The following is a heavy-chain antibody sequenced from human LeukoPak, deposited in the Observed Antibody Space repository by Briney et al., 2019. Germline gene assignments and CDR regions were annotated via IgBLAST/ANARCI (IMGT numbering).Heavy chain of an antibody. J-gene: IGHJ4*02. D-gene: IGHD3-3*01. V-gene: IGHV3-33*01. CDR2: IWYDGSNK. CDR3: ARATYYDFWSGYSFDY. Sequence: PGGSLRLSCAASGFTFSSYGMHWVRQAPGKGLEWVAVIWYDGSNKYYADSVKGRFTISRDNSKNTLYLQMNSLRAEDTAVYYCARATYYDFWSGYSFDYWGQGTLVTVSS. CDR1: GFTFSSYG.